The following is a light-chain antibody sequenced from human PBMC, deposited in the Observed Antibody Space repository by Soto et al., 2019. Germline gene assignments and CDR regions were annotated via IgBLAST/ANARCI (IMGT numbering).Light chain of an antibody. CDR3: HQYRDYPVT. CDR2: NAS. V-gene: IGKV1-5*03. CDR1: QSVDIW. Sequence: DIQMTQSPSTLSASVGDRVIITCRASQSVDIWLAWYQQKPGKAPKLLIHNASTLEDGVPSRFTGSGSGTDFTLTISSLQPDDVGTYYCHQYRDYPVTFGGGTKVEIK. J-gene: IGKJ4*01.